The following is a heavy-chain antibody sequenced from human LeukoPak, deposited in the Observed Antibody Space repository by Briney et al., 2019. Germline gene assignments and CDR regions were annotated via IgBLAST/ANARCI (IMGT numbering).Heavy chain of an antibody. Sequence: SETLSLTCAVSGGSISSSNWWSWVRQPPGMGLEWIGEIYHSGSTNYNPSLKSRVTISVDKSKNQFSLKLSSVTAADTAVYYCARSRFLEWLLADYWGQGTLVTVSS. CDR3: ARSRFLEWLLADY. J-gene: IGHJ4*02. V-gene: IGHV4-4*02. CDR1: GGSISSSNW. D-gene: IGHD3-3*01. CDR2: IYHSGST.